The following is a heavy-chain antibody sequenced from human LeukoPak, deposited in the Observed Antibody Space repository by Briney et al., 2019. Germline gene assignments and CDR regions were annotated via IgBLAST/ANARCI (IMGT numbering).Heavy chain of an antibody. CDR1: GGTFSSYA. CDR2: IIPILGIA. V-gene: IGHV1-69*04. CDR3: ARGGNSVYGWFDP. J-gene: IGHJ5*02. Sequence: GASVKVSCKASGGTFSSYAISWVRQAPGQGLEWMGRIIPILGIANYAQKLQGRVTMTTDTSTSTAYMELRSLRSDDTAVYYCARGGNSVYGWFDPWGQGTLVTVSS. D-gene: IGHD4-23*01.